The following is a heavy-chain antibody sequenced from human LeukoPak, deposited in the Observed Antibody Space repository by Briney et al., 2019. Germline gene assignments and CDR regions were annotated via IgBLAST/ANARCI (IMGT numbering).Heavy chain of an antibody. CDR1: GFTFSSYG. V-gene: IGHV3-30*18. CDR3: AKTTGTQRAYYFDY. D-gene: IGHD1-1*01. J-gene: IGHJ4*02. CDR2: ISYDGSNK. Sequence: GRSLRLSCAASGFTFSSYGMYWVRQAPGKGLEWVAVISYDGSNKYYADSVKGRFTISRDNSKNTLYLQMNSLRAEDTAVYYCAKTTGTQRAYYFDYWGQGTLVTVPS.